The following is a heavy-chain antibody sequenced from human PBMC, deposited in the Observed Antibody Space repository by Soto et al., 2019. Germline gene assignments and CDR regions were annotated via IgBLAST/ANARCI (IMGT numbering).Heavy chain of an antibody. Sequence: QVQLVESGGGVVQPGRSLRLSCAASGFTFSSYGMHWVRQAPGKGLEWVAVIWYDGSNKYYADSVKDRFTISRDNSKNTLYLQMNSLRAEDTAVYYCARDCRDFWSGYCGYDYSGQGTLVTVSS. J-gene: IGHJ4*02. CDR3: ARDCRDFWSGYCGYDY. CDR1: GFTFSSYG. V-gene: IGHV3-33*01. CDR2: IWYDGSNK. D-gene: IGHD3-3*01.